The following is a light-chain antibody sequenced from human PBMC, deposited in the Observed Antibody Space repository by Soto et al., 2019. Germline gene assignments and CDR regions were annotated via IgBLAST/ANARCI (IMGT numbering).Light chain of an antibody. CDR1: QTVGSH. CDR2: DAS. J-gene: IGKJ4*01. Sequence: EIVLTQSPATLSLFPGERATLSCWASQTVGSHLAWYQQKTGQAPRLLIYDASNRATGIPARFSGSGSGTDFTLTISSLEPEDFAVYYCQQRSNWPLTFGGGTKVEIK. CDR3: QQRSNWPLT. V-gene: IGKV3-11*01.